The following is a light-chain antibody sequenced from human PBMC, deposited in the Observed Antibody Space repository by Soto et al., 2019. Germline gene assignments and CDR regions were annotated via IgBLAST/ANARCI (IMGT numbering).Light chain of an antibody. CDR1: ERISSW. Sequence: DIQMTQSPSTLSASVGDSVTITCRASERISSWLAWYQQKPGKAPKLLIYKASTLKSGVPSRFSRSGSGTEFTLTISSLQPDDFATYYCQHYNSYSEAFVQGTKVEIX. V-gene: IGKV1-5*03. CDR2: KAS. J-gene: IGKJ1*01. CDR3: QHYNSYSEA.